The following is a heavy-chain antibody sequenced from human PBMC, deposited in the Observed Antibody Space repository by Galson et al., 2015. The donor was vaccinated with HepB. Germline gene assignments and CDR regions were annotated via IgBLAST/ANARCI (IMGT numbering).Heavy chain of an antibody. CDR3: AARRIVPAAMGYAGG. Sequence: QSGAEVKKPGESLRISCKGSGYSFTSYWISWVRQMPGKGLEWMGRIDPSDSYTNYSPSFQGHVTISADKSISTAYLQWSSLKASDTAMYYCAARRIVPAAMGYAGGWGQGTLVTVSS. J-gene: IGHJ4*02. D-gene: IGHD2-2*01. V-gene: IGHV5-10-1*01. CDR1: GYSFTSYW. CDR2: IDPSDSYT.